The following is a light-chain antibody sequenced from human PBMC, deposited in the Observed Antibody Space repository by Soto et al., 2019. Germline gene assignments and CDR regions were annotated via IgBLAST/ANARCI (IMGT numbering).Light chain of an antibody. CDR3: QQRDNGLT. J-gene: IGKJ4*01. CDR1: QSVDRY. Sequence: EVVLTQSPATLSLSPGERATLSCRASQSVDRYLAWYQQKPGQAPRLLIFDAFNRPTGIPARFSGSGSGTDFTLTISSLEPEDFAVSYCQQRDNGLTFGGGTEV. CDR2: DAF. V-gene: IGKV3-11*01.